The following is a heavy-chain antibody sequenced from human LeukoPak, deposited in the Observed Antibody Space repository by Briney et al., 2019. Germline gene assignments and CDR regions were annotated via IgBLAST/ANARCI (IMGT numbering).Heavy chain of an antibody. V-gene: IGHV3-21*01. CDR3: ARDGHDAFDI. CDR1: GFTFSSYS. CDR2: ISSSSSYI. Sequence: GGSLRLSCAASGFTFSSYSMNWVRQAPGKGLEWVSSISSSSSYIYYADSVKGRFTISRDNAKSSLYLQMNSLRAEDTAVYYCARDGHDAFDIWGQGTMVTVSS. J-gene: IGHJ3*02.